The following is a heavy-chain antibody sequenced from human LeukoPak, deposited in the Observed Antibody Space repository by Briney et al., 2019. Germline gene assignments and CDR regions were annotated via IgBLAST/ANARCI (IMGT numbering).Heavy chain of an antibody. Sequence: GGSLRLSCAASGFTFSSYWMHWVRHAPGKGLVWVSRINSDGSSTIYADSVKGRFTISRDNAKNTLYLQMNSLRAEDTAVYYCAREVLGYCSGGSCYSGAFDIWGQGTMVTVSS. CDR3: AREVLGYCSGGSCYSGAFDI. V-gene: IGHV3-74*01. CDR2: INSDGSST. CDR1: GFTFSSYW. D-gene: IGHD2-15*01. J-gene: IGHJ3*02.